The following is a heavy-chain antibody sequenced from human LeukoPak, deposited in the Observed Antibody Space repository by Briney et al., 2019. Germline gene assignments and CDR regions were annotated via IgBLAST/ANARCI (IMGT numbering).Heavy chain of an antibody. D-gene: IGHD1-26*01. CDR1: GFTFSSYA. CDR2: ISGSGGST. CDR3: AKTSARGSYPTQYYFDY. Sequence: HTGGSLRLSCAASGFTFSSYAMSWVRQAPGKGLEWVSAISGSGGSTYYADSVKGRFTISRDNSKNTLYLQMNSLRAEDTAVYYCAKTSARGSYPTQYYFDYWGQGTLVTVSS. J-gene: IGHJ4*02. V-gene: IGHV3-23*01.